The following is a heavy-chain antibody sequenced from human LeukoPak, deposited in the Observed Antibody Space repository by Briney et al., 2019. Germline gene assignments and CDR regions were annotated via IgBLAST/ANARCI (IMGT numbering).Heavy chain of an antibody. CDR1: GFTFDDYA. CDR2: ISGSGGST. Sequence: GRSLRLSCAASGFTFDDYAMSWVRQAPGKGLEWVSAISGSGGSTYYADSVKGRFTISRDNSKNTLYLQMNSLRAEDTAVYYCAKVPRPINDFWSGYYTYHDYWGQGTLVTVSS. J-gene: IGHJ4*02. D-gene: IGHD3-3*01. CDR3: AKVPRPINDFWSGYYTYHDY. V-gene: IGHV3-23*01.